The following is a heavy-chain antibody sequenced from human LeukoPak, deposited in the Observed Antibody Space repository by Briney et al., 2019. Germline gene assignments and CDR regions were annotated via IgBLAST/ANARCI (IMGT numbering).Heavy chain of an antibody. CDR1: GGSISSGSYY. J-gene: IGHJ4*02. Sequence: SETLSLTCTVSGGSISSGSYYWSWIRQPAGKGLEWIGRIYTSGSTNYNPSLKSRVTMSVDTTTRQFSLKLRSVTAADTAVYYCARDEKGIATSAVYWGQGTLVTVSS. D-gene: IGHD6-13*01. V-gene: IGHV4-61*02. CDR2: IYTSGST. CDR3: ARDEKGIATSAVY.